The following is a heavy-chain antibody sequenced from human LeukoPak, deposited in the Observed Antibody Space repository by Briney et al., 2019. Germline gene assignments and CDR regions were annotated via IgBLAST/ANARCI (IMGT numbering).Heavy chain of an antibody. CDR3: AKPTRYCSGGSCYFPDAFDI. Sequence: GGSLRLSCAASGFTFSSYSMNWVRQAPGKGLEWVSYISSSSSTIYYADSVKGRFTISRDNSKNTLYLQMNSLRAEDTAVYYCAKPTRYCSGGSCYFPDAFDIWGQGTMVTVSS. V-gene: IGHV3-48*01. D-gene: IGHD2-15*01. J-gene: IGHJ3*02. CDR1: GFTFSSYS. CDR2: ISSSSSTI.